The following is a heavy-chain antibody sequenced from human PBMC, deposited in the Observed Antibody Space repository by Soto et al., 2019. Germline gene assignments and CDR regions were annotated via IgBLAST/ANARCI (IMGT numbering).Heavy chain of an antibody. V-gene: IGHV1-2*02. CDR3: AREGYYHPSYGMAV. J-gene: IGHJ6*02. CDR2: INPNSGGT. D-gene: IGHD1-26*01. Sequence: ASVKVSCKASGYTFTGYYMHWVRQAPGQGLEWMGWINPNSGGTNYAQKFQGRVTMTRDTSISTAYMELSRLRSDDTAVYYCAREGYYHPSYGMAVWGQVTTVTVSS. CDR1: GYTFTGYY.